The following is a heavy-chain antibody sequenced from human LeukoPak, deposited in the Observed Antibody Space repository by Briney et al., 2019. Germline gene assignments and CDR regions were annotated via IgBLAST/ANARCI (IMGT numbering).Heavy chain of an antibody. D-gene: IGHD2-2*01. J-gene: IGHJ6*02. CDR1: GYTFTGYY. CDR3: ARSYCSSTSCDALSLYYYYGMDV. CDR2: INPNNGYT. V-gene: IGHV1-2*02. Sequence: ASVKVSCKASGYTFTGYYMHWVRQAPGQGLEWMGWINPNNGYTNYAQKFQGRVTMARDTSISTAYMELSTLRSDDTAVYYCARSYCSSTSCDALSLYYYYGMDVWGQGTTVTVSS.